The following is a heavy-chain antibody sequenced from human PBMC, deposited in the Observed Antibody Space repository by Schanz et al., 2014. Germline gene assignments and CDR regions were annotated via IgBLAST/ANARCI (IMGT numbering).Heavy chain of an antibody. V-gene: IGHV4-34*02. J-gene: IGHJ2*01. CDR2: INQSGTT. CDR1: GGSFSSNY. CDR3: ARDTTWRLDL. Sequence: QVQLQQWGAGLLKPSETLSLTCAVYGGSFSSNYWSWIRQPPGKGLEWIGEINQSGTTNYNPSLKSRVTISRDTSKNQFSLTLTSLTAADTAVYYCARDTTWRLDLWGRGTLVTVSS. D-gene: IGHD1-1*01.